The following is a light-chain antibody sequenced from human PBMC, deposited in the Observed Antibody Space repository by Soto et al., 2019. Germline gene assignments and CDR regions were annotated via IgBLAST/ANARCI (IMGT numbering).Light chain of an antibody. J-gene: IGLJ7*01. CDR3: SSYTSTNIPI. Sequence: QSALTQPASVYGSPGQSITISCTGTSSDVGGYDYVSWYQHHPGKAPKLMIFDVSHRPSGVSDRFSGSKSGNTASLTISGLQAEDEADYYCSSYTSTNIPIFGGGTQLTVL. V-gene: IGLV2-14*03. CDR1: SSDVGGYDY. CDR2: DVS.